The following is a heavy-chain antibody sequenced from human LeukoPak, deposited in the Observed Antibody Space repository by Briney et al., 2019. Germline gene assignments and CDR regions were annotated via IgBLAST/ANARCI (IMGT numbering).Heavy chain of an antibody. CDR2: INPHSGGT. CDR3: ARGNDGYNLDY. V-gene: IGHV1-2*02. CDR1: RYTFTSKY. J-gene: IGHJ4*02. Sequence: ASVKVSCKASRYTFTSKYMHWVRQAPRQGLEWMGWINPHSGGTNYAQKFQGSVTMTRDTSISTAYMELSRLRSDDTAVYYCARGNDGYNLDYWGQGTLVTVSS. D-gene: IGHD5-24*01.